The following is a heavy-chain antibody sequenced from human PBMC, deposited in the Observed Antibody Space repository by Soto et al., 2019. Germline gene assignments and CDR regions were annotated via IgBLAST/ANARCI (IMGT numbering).Heavy chain of an antibody. V-gene: IGHV4-39*01. D-gene: IGHD2-21*02. J-gene: IGHJ4*02. CDR3: AKHRLSTTTFLPFHLDY. CDR2: IYYSGSI. Sequence: QLQLQESGPGLVKPSETLSLTCTVSGASISSTGYYWGWIRQPPGKGLEWIGSIYYSGSIYHNPSLKSRVTMSVDTSKNQFSLKLTSVTAADTAVYYCAKHRLSTTTFLPFHLDYWGQGTLVAVSS. CDR1: GASISSTGYY.